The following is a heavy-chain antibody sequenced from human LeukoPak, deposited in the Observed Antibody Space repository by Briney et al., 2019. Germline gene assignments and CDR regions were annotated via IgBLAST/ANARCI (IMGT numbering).Heavy chain of an antibody. V-gene: IGHV3-23*01. CDR3: AKDLRSAWYFDY. D-gene: IGHD2-15*01. CDR2: ISGSGGST. J-gene: IGHJ4*02. Sequence: PGGSLRLSCAASGFTFSRHGMSWVRQAPGKGLEWVSAISGSGGSTYYADSVKGRFTISRDNSKNTRYLQMNSLRAEDTAVYYCAKDLRSAWYFDYWGQGTLVTVSS. CDR1: GFTFSRHG.